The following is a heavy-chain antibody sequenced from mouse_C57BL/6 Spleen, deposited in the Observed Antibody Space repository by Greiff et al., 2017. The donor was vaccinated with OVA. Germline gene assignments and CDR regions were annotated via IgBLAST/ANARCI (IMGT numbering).Heavy chain of an antibody. Sequence: VQLVESGAELARPGASVKMSCKASGYTFTSYTMHWVKQRPGQGLEWIGYINPSSGYTKYNQKFKDKATLTADTSSSTAYMQLSSLTSEDSAVYYCARSGTVPFDYWGQGTTLTVSS. CDR2: INPSSGYT. D-gene: IGHD3-3*01. V-gene: IGHV1-4*01. CDR3: ARSGTVPFDY. CDR1: GYTFTSYT. J-gene: IGHJ2*01.